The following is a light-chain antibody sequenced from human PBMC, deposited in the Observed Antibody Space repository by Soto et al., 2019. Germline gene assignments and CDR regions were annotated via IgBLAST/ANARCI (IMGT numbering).Light chain of an antibody. Sequence: ETVLTQSPATLSLSPGERATLSCRASRSVSSYLAWYQQKPGQAPRLLIYDASNRASGIPARFSGSGSGTDFTLTISSLEPEDFAVYYCQQRSNWPPTIGGGTKVDIK. J-gene: IGKJ4*01. CDR2: DAS. CDR3: QQRSNWPPT. V-gene: IGKV3-11*01. CDR1: RSVSSY.